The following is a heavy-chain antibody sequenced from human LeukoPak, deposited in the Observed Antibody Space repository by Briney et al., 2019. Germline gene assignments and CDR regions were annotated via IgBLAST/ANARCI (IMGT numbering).Heavy chain of an antibody. D-gene: IGHD2-15*01. V-gene: IGHV4-34*01. Sequence: SETLSLTCAVYGGSFSGYYWSWIRQPPGKGLEWIGEINHSGSTNYNPSLKSRVTISVDTSKNQFSLKLSSVTAADTAVYYCARRLIGSMVEFDYWGQGTLVTVSS. CDR3: ARRLIGSMVEFDY. CDR2: INHSGST. CDR1: GGSFSGYY. J-gene: IGHJ4*02.